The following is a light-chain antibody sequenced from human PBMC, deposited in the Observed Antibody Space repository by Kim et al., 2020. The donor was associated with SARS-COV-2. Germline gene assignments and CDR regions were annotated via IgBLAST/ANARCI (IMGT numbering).Light chain of an antibody. V-gene: IGKV1-16*02. CDR2: AAS. J-gene: IGKJ2*01. CDR3: QQYDIYPRT. Sequence: DIQMTQSPSSLSASVGDRVTITCRASQGISNHLAWFQQKPGKAPKSLIYAASSLLSGVPSKFSGSGSGTDFTLTISSLQAEDFATYYCQQYDIYPRTFGQGTKLEI. CDR1: QGISNH.